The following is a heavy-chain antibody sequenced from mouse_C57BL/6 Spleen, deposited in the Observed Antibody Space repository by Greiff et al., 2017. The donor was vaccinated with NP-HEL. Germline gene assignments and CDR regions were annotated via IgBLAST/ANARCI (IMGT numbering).Heavy chain of an antibody. CDR1: GYAFSSSW. V-gene: IGHV1-82*01. Sequence: QVQLQQSGPELVKPGASVKISCKASGYAFSSSWMNWVKQRPGKGLEWIGRIYPGDGDTNYNGKFKGKATLTADKSSSTAYMQLSSLTSEDSAVYFCAPGIYYYGSSYGYWGQGTTLTVSS. J-gene: IGHJ2*01. CDR2: IYPGDGDT. CDR3: APGIYYYGSSYGY. D-gene: IGHD1-1*01.